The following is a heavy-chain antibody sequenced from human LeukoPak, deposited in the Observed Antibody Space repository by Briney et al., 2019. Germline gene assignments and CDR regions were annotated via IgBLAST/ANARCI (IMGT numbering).Heavy chain of an antibody. Sequence: PGGSLRLSCAAAGFTFNNYAMGWVRQAPGKGLEWVAFIRFDGNNKNYADSVKGRFTISRDNSKNTLYLQMNSLRAEDTATYYCAKVIVATTIDYWGQGTLVTVSS. CDR3: AKVIVATTIDY. J-gene: IGHJ4*02. CDR1: GFTFNNYA. CDR2: IRFDGNNK. V-gene: IGHV3-30*02. D-gene: IGHD5-12*01.